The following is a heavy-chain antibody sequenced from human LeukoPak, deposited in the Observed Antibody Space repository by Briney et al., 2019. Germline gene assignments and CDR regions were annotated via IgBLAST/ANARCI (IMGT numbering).Heavy chain of an antibody. J-gene: IGHJ6*02. D-gene: IGHD3-10*01. CDR3: AKHSPMVRGYYYYYGMDV. V-gene: IGHV3-23*01. CDR1: GFTFSSYA. Sequence: GGSLRLSCAASGFTFSSYAMSWVRQAPGKGLEWVSAISGSGGSTYYADSVKGRFTISRDNSKNTLYLQMNSLRAEDTAVYYCAKHSPMVRGYYYYYGMDVWGQGTTVTVSS. CDR2: ISGSGGST.